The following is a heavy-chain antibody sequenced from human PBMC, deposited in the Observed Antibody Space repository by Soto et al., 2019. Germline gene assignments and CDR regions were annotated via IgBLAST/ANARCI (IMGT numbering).Heavy chain of an antibody. CDR2: VYYSDGT. J-gene: IGHJ6*02. V-gene: IGHV4-59*01. CDR3: ARTESSSWSFFYYGMDV. D-gene: IGHD6-13*01. Sequence: SETLSLTCTVTGGSIGSYYWSWIRQSPGRGLEWIGCVYYSDGTNHNPSLKSRATMSMDKSNNQFSLRLRSVTAADTAVYYCARTESSSWSFFYYGMDVWGQGTTVTVSS. CDR1: GGSIGSYY.